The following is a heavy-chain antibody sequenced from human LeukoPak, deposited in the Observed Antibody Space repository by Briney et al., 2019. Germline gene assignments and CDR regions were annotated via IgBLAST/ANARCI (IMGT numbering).Heavy chain of an antibody. CDR1: GGSFSGYY. Sequence: PSETLSLTCAVYGGSFSGYYWSWIRQPPGKGLEWIGEINHSGSTNYNPSPKSRVTISVDTSKNQFSLKLSSVTAADTAVYYCARGGVVVPAAMPYNWFDPWGQGTLVTVSS. V-gene: IGHV4-34*01. J-gene: IGHJ5*02. CDR3: ARGGVVVPAAMPYNWFDP. D-gene: IGHD2-2*01. CDR2: INHSGST.